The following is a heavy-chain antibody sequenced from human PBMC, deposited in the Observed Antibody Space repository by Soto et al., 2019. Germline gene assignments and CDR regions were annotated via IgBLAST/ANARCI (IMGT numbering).Heavy chain of an antibody. Sequence: PTGTLALTCTVSRDVISRRDYYWGGIRQKQGKGLEWIGYIYYSGSTYYNPSLKSRVTISVDTSKNQFSLKLSSVTAADTAVYYCARHSSYSGCDWAYSYYGMDVWDQGTTVTVSS. J-gene: IGHJ6*02. CDR3: ARHSSYSGCDWAYSYYGMDV. V-gene: IGHV4-39*01. CDR1: RDVISRRDYY. D-gene: IGHD5-12*01. CDR2: IYYSGST.